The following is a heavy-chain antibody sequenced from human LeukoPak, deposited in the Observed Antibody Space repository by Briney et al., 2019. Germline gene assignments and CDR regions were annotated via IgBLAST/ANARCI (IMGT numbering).Heavy chain of an antibody. Sequence: PSETLSLTCTVSGYSISSGYYWGWIRQPPGKGLEWIGSIYHSGSTYYNPSLKSRVTISVDTSKNQFSLKLSSVTAADTAVYSCARGTRSSSSGAVDYWGQGTLVTVSS. CDR3: ARGTRSSSSGAVDY. V-gene: IGHV4-38-2*02. J-gene: IGHJ4*02. D-gene: IGHD6-6*01. CDR2: IYHSGST. CDR1: GYSISSGYY.